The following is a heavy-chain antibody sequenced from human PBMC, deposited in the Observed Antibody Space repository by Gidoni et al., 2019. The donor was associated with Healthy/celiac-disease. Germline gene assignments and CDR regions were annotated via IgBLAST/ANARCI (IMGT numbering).Heavy chain of an antibody. J-gene: IGHJ3*02. CDR1: GGSIRSGGYS. D-gene: IGHD3-22*01. CDR3: ARALYYDSPGPAFDI. CDR2: IYHSGST. Sequence: QLQLQESGSGLVKPSQTLSLTCAVSGGSIRSGGYSWSWIRQPPGKGLEWIGYIYHSGSTYYNPSLKSRVTISVDRSKNQFSLKLSSVTAADTAVYYCARALYYDSPGPAFDIWGQGTMVTVSS. V-gene: IGHV4-30-2*01.